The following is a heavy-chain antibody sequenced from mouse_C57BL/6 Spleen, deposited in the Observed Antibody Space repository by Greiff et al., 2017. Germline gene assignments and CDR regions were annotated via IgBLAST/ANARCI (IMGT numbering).Heavy chain of an antibody. CDR3: ARGGIYYDAAWFAY. J-gene: IGHJ3*01. V-gene: IGHV1-53*01. CDR1: GYTFTSYW. D-gene: IGHD2-4*01. Sequence: QVQLQQPGTELVKPGASVTLSCKASGYTFTSYWMHWVKQRPGQGLEWIGNINPSNGGTNYNEKFKSKATLTVDKSSSTAYMQLSSLTSEDSAVYYCARGGIYYDAAWFAYWGQGTLVTVSA. CDR2: INPSNGGT.